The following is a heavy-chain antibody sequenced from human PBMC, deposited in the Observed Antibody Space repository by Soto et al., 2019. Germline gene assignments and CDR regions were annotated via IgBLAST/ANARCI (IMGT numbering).Heavy chain of an antibody. Sequence: GASVKVSCKASGYTFTGYYMHWVRQAPGQGLEWMGWINPNSGGTNYAQKFQGRVTMTRDTSISTAYMELSRPRSDDTAVYYCARGLLWFGELSGGAFDIWGQGTMVTVSS. CDR2: INPNSGGT. CDR3: ARGLLWFGELSGGAFDI. D-gene: IGHD3-10*01. CDR1: GYTFTGYY. J-gene: IGHJ3*02. V-gene: IGHV1-2*02.